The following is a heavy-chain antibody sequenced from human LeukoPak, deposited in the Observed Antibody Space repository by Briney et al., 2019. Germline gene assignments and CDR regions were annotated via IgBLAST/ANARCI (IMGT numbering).Heavy chain of an antibody. CDR2: INAGNGNT. V-gene: IGHV1-3*01. Sequence: ASVKVSCKASGYTFTSYAMHWVRQAPGQRLEWMGWINAGNGNTKYSQKFQGRVTITRDTSASTAYMELSSLRSEDTAVYYCARVNYDILTGYQPYYYYGMDVWGQGTTVTVSS. J-gene: IGHJ6*02. D-gene: IGHD3-9*01. CDR1: GYTFTSYA. CDR3: ARVNYDILTGYQPYYYYGMDV.